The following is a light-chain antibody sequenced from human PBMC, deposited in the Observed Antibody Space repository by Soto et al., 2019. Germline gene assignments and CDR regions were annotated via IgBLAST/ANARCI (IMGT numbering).Light chain of an antibody. J-gene: IGLJ2*01. CDR2: EVS. Sequence: QAASVSGSPGQSITISCTGTSSDVGSYNLVSWYQQHPGKAPKLMIYEVSKRPSGVSNRFSGSKSGNTASLTISGLQAEDEADYYCCSYAGSSTFGVVFGGGTKLTVL. CDR1: SSDVGSYNL. CDR3: CSYAGSSTFGVV. V-gene: IGLV2-23*02.